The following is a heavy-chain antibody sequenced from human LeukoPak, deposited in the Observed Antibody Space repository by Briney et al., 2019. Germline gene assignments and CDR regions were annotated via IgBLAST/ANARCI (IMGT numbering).Heavy chain of an antibody. V-gene: IGHV4-4*07. D-gene: IGHD6-19*01. CDR3: ARRDTSTGWSFDS. CDR1: GDSISNYH. J-gene: IGHJ4*02. Sequence: SETLSLTCTVSGDSISNYHWTWIRQPAGKGLEWIGQIHRSGSTKSNPPLESRVTMSIDTPENQVFLTIRSVTAADTAIYYCARRDTSTGWSFDSWGQGTVAPVSS. CDR2: IHRSGST.